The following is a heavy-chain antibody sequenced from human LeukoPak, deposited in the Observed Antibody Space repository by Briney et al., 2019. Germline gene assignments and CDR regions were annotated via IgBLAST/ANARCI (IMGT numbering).Heavy chain of an antibody. V-gene: IGHV4-59*01. D-gene: IGHD3-10*01. Sequence: KPSETLSLTCTVSGGSISSYYWSWIRQPPGKGLEWIGYIYYSGSTNYNPSLKSRVTISVDTSKNQFSLKLSSVTAADTAVYYCARVNNLSMVRGVTPLEWYYYGMDVRGQGTTVTVSS. J-gene: IGHJ6*02. CDR3: ARVNNLSMVRGVTPLEWYYYGMDV. CDR2: IYYSGST. CDR1: GGSISSYY.